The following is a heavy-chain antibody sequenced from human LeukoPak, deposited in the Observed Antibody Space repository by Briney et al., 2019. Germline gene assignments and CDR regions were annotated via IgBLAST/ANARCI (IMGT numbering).Heavy chain of an antibody. CDR2: ISGSGGST. V-gene: IGHV3-23*01. CDR3: ARGRELWYLGLNWFDP. CDR1: GFTFSSYA. J-gene: IGHJ5*02. D-gene: IGHD6-13*01. Sequence: GRSMRLSCAASGFTFSSYAMSWVRQAPGKGLEWVSPISGSGGSTYYADSVKGRFTISRDNSKNTLYLQMNSLRAEDTAVYYCARGRELWYLGLNWFDPWGQGTLVTVSS.